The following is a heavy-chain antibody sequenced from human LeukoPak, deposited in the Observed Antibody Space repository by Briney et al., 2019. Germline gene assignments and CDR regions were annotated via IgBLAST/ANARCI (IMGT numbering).Heavy chain of an antibody. CDR3: AKELRMYYYDSSGYYSHFDY. D-gene: IGHD3-22*01. CDR1: GFTFSSYA. CDR2: ISGSGGST. Sequence: GGSLRLSCAASGFTFSSYAMSWVRQAPGKGLGWVSAISGSGGSTYYADSVKGRFTISRDNSKNTLYLQMNSLRAEDTAVYYCAKELRMYYYDSSGYYSHFDYWGQGTLVTVSS. J-gene: IGHJ4*02. V-gene: IGHV3-23*01.